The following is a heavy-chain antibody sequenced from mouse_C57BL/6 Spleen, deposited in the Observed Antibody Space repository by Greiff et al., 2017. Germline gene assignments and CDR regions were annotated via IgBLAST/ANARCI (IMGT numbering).Heavy chain of an antibody. Sequence: EVKLEESGEGLVKPGGSLKLSCAASGFTFSSYAMSWVRQTPEKRLEWVAYISSGGDYIYYADTVKGRFTISRDNARNTLYLQMSRLKSEDTAMYYCTRDQGYYGNFYFDYWGQGTTLTVSS. V-gene: IGHV5-9-1*02. D-gene: IGHD2-1*01. J-gene: IGHJ2*01. CDR2: ISSGGDYI. CDR1: GFTFSSYA. CDR3: TRDQGYYGNFYFDY.